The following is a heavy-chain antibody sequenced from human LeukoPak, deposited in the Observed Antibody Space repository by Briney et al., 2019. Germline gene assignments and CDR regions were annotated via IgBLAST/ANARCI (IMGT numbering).Heavy chain of an antibody. Sequence: GGSLRLSCAASGFTFRSYWMHWVRQAPGKGLVWVSRINGGGSSTTYADSVKGRITISRDNAKNTLYLQMNSPGVEDTAVYYCAREMATTYDYDYWGQGTLVTVSS. CDR2: INGGGSST. CDR1: GFTFRSYW. J-gene: IGHJ4*02. D-gene: IGHD5-24*01. CDR3: AREMATTYDYDY. V-gene: IGHV3-74*01.